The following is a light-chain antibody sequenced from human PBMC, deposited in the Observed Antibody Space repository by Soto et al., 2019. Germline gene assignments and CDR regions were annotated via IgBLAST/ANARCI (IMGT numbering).Light chain of an antibody. V-gene: IGLV2-23*01. Sequence: QSALTQPASVSGSPGQSITISCTGTSSDVGSYHLVSWYQQHPGKAPKLMIYEGSKRPSGVSNRFSGSTSGNTASLTSAGRQAEDEADYYCCSYAGSSTVVFGGGTKLTVL. CDR3: CSYAGSSTVV. CDR2: EGS. CDR1: SSDVGSYHL. J-gene: IGLJ2*01.